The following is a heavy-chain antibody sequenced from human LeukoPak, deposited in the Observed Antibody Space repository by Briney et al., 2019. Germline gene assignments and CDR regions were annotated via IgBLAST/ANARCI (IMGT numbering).Heavy chain of an antibody. J-gene: IGHJ4*02. CDR3: ARVSLAAAGFDY. Sequence: ASVKVSCKASGYTFTGYYMHWVRQAPGQGLEWMGWINPNSGGTNYAQKFQGRVTMTRDTSISTAYMELSRLRSDDTAVYYCARVSLAAAGFDYWGQGTLVTVSS. D-gene: IGHD6-13*01. CDR2: INPNSGGT. V-gene: IGHV1-2*02. CDR1: GYTFTGYY.